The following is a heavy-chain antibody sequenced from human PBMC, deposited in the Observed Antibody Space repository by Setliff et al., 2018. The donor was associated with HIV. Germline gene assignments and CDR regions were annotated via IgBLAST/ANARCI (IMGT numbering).Heavy chain of an antibody. D-gene: IGHD3-10*01. Sequence: GGSLRLSCAASGFTFSSCAMHWVRQAPGKGLEWVAVIWYDGSNKYYAESVKGRFTISRDNSKKTLYLQMNSLRAEDTAVYYCARKPRDGYYIDYWGQGTLVTVSS. CDR1: GFTFSSCA. CDR3: ARKPRDGYYIDY. V-gene: IGHV3-33*08. J-gene: IGHJ4*02. CDR2: IWYDGSNK.